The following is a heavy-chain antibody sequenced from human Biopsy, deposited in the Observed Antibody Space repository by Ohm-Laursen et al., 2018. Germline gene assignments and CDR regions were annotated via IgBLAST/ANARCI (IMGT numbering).Heavy chain of an antibody. D-gene: IGHD6-19*01. V-gene: IGHV4-4*07. J-gene: IGHJ2*01. CDR2: IYSSGGS. CDR1: GGSTNDYF. CDR3: ARTPGKAVAGRFLDL. Sequence: GTLSLTCSVSGGSTNDYFWSWIRQPAGETLEWIGSIYSSGGSSYNPSLKSRISMSMDTSNNQFSLTLTSVTAADTAVYYCARTPGKAVAGRFLDLWGRGTLVTVSS.